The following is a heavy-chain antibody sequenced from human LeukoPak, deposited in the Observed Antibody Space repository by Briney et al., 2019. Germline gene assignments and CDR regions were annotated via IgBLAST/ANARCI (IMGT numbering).Heavy chain of an antibody. V-gene: IGHV4-59*01. CDR3: ARVSAAAAGIPFDY. D-gene: IGHD6-13*01. CDR1: GGSISSYY. J-gene: IGHJ4*02. CDR2: IYYSGST. Sequence: SETLSLTCTVSGGSISSYYWSWIRQPPGKGLEWIGYIYYSGSTNYNPSLKSRVTISVDTSKNQFSLKLSSVTAADTAVYYCARVSAAAAGIPFDYWGQGTLVTVSS.